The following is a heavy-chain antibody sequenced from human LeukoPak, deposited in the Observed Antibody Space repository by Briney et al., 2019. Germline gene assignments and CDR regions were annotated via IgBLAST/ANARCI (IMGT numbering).Heavy chain of an antibody. J-gene: IGHJ3*02. V-gene: IGHV4-39*07. Sequence: SETLSLTCTVSGGSISSSSYYWGWIRQPPGKGLEWVGSIYYSGSTYYNPSLKSRVTISVDSSKSQFSLKLSSVTAAETAVYYCARVMGPLDYYDSSGYGHAFDIWGQGTMVTVSS. CDR3: ARVMGPLDYYDSSGYGHAFDI. CDR2: IYYSGST. CDR1: GGSISSSSYY. D-gene: IGHD3-22*01.